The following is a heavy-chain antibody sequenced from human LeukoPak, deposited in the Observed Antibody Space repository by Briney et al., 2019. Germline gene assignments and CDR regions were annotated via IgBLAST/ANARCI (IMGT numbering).Heavy chain of an antibody. D-gene: IGHD3-3*01. CDR3: AKFPVVGVTGVGNWFDP. V-gene: IGHV3-23*01. CDR2: ISGSGDIT. Sequence: GGSLRLSCAASGFTLSNYAMDWVRLAPGKGLGWVSAISGSGDITYDADSVKGRFTSSRDNPKNTLYVQMNSLRDEDTAVYYGAKFPVVGVTGVGNWFDPWGQGTLVTVSS. J-gene: IGHJ5*02. CDR1: GFTLSNYA.